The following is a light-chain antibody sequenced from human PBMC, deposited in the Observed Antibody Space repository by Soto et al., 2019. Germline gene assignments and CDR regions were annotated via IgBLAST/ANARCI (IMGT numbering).Light chain of an antibody. V-gene: IGKV1-5*01. CDR2: NAS. J-gene: IGKJ1*01. Sequence: DIQMTQSPSTLSASVGDRVTITCRASQSISYYLAWYQKKPGKAPKVLIWNASSLQRGVPSRFSGSGSGTEFTLTISSRQPDDFATYYCQQYNRFSTWTFGQGTKVEIK. CDR1: QSISYY. CDR3: QQYNRFSTWT.